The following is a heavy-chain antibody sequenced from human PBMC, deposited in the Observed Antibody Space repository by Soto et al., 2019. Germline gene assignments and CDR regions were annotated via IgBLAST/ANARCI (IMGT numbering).Heavy chain of an antibody. V-gene: IGHV1-8*01. CDR3: ARERVGAIDS. Sequence: QVQLVQSGAEVKKPGASVKVSCKASGYTITSYDINWVRQATGQGLEWMGWMNPNSGNTAFAQNFQGRVTMTRNTSITTAYMELSSLRSEDTAVYYCARERVGAIDSWGQGTLVTVSS. J-gene: IGHJ4*02. D-gene: IGHD1-26*01. CDR1: GYTITSYD. CDR2: MNPNSGNT.